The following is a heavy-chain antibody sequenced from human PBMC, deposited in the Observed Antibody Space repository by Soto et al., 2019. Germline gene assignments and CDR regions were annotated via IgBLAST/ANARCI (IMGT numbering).Heavy chain of an antibody. J-gene: IGHJ6*02. D-gene: IGHD2-8*02. V-gene: IGHV3-30*18. CDR2: ISYDGSDK. CDR3: VKDRSPGASGTYYGMDV. CDR1: GFTFNNSC. Sequence: GGSLRLSCRVSGFTFNNSCMHWVRQAPGKGLEWMAVISYDGSDKYYADSVKGRVIISRDNSKNTLNLEMNSLRAEDTAIYYCVKDRSPGASGTYYGMDVCGQATPVTVTS.